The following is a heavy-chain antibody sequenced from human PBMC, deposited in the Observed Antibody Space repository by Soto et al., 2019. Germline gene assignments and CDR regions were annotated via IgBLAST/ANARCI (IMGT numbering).Heavy chain of an antibody. D-gene: IGHD3-16*01. CDR2: IKTISSGGST. CDR1: GFIFSDAY. Sequence: EVQLVASGGGLVKPGGSLRLSCAASGFIFSDAYLNWVRQAPGKGLEWVGRIKTISSGGSTDYAAPVKGRFTISRDDSKGTVYLHRNSLKTADTAVYYCTTLFTLMITSDPWGQGTLVTVSS. CDR3: TTLFTLMITSDP. V-gene: IGHV3-15*07. J-gene: IGHJ5*02.